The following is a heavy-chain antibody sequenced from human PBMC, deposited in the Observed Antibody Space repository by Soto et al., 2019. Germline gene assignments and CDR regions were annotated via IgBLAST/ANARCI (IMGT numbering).Heavy chain of an antibody. CDR1: GGTFSSYA. V-gene: IGHV1-69*01. CDR2: IIPIFGTT. J-gene: IGHJ6*02. CDR3: ARAVYYYGSVSYYNDPQSYYYYGMDV. Sequence: QVQLVQSGAEVKKPGSSVKVSCKASGGTFSSYAISWVRQAPGQGLEWMGGIIPIFGTTNYAQKFQGRVTITADESTSTAYMELSSLRSEDTAVYYCARAVYYYGSVSYYNDPQSYYYYGMDVWGQGTTVTVSS. D-gene: IGHD3-10*01.